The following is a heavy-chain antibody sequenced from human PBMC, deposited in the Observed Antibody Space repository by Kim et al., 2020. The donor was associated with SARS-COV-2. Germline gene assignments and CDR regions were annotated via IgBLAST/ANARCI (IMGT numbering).Heavy chain of an antibody. CDR1: GYTFTSYW. CDR2: INPSTTNT. J-gene: IGHJ4*02. Sequence: ASVKVSCKASGYTFTSYWIHWVRQAPGQGLEWMGMINPSTTNTRYAQSFQGRVTTTSDTSTSTATKELSSLTPEDTAVYYCARAWDQNFDFWGQGTLVTV. CDR3: ARAWDQNFDF. D-gene: IGHD1-26*01. V-gene: IGHV1-46*01.